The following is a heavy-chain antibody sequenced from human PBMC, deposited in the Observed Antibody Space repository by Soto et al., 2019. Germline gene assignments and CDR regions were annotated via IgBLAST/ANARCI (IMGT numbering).Heavy chain of an antibody. CDR1: GYSISSSNW. J-gene: IGHJ4*02. D-gene: IGHD1-26*01. CDR3: AAGGIVGATTADY. CDR2: INYSGST. Sequence: QVQLQESGPGLVKPSDTLSLTCAVSGYSISSSNWWGWIRQPPGKGLEWIGYINYSGSTYYNPSLKSRVTMSVDTSKNQFSLKLSSVTAVDTAVYYCAAGGIVGATTADYWGQGTLVTVSS. V-gene: IGHV4-28*01.